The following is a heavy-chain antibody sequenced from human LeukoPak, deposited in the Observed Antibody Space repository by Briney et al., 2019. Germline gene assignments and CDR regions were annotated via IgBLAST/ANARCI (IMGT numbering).Heavy chain of an antibody. V-gene: IGHV3-30*18. CDR2: ISYDGSNK. Sequence: GSLRLSCAASGFTFSSYGMHWVRQAPGKGLEWVAVISYDGSNKYYADSVKGRFTISRDNSKNTLYLQMNSLRAEDTAVYYCAKAPHGSMIVSPPFDYWGQGTLVTVSS. CDR3: AKAPHGSMIVSPPFDY. D-gene: IGHD3-22*01. CDR1: GFTFSSYG. J-gene: IGHJ4*02.